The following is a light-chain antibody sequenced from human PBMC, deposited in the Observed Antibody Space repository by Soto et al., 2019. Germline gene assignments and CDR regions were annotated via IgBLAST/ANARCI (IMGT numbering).Light chain of an antibody. Sequence: ELVLTQSPGTLSLSSGERATVSCRASQSVRSSYLAWYQQKPGQAPRLLIYAASSRATGIPDRFSGSGSGTDFTLTISRLEPEDFAVYYCQQYGSSPLAFGQGTKL. V-gene: IGKV3-20*01. CDR3: QQYGSSPLA. J-gene: IGKJ1*01. CDR2: AAS. CDR1: QSVRSSY.